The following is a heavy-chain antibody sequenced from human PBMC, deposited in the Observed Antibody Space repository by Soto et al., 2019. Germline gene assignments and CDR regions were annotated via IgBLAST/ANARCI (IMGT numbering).Heavy chain of an antibody. J-gene: IGHJ4*02. D-gene: IGHD6-6*01. V-gene: IGHV1-69*02. Sequence: QVQLVQSGAEVKKPGSSVKVSCKASGGTFSSYTISWVRQAPGQGLEWMGRIIPILGIANYAQKCQGRVTITADKSTSTAYMELSSLRFEETAVYYCASLVLGSSSDYWGQGTLVTVSS. CDR1: GGTFSSYT. CDR2: IIPILGIA. CDR3: ASLVLGSSSDY.